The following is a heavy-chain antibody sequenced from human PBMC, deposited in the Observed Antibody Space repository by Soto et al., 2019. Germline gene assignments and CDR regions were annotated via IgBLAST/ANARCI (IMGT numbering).Heavy chain of an antibody. CDR2: IYNDGST. V-gene: IGHV3-66*01. J-gene: IGHJ6*02. D-gene: IGHD1-1*01. CDR1: GFIVSGNH. CDR3: ARDPIQYLEGRYYYYGMDV. Sequence: GSLRLSCAVSGFIVSGNHMNWVRQAPGKGLEWVSLIYNDGSTYYADSVKGGFTISRDNSKNMLYLQMNSLRVEDTAVYYCARDPIQYLEGRYYYYGMDVWGQGTTVTVSS.